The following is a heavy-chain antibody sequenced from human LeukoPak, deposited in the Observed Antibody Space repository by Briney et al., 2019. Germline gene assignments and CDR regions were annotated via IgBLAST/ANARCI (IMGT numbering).Heavy chain of an antibody. V-gene: IGHV4-59*01. CDR3: ARDGSGSYYRNWFDP. CDR2: IYYSGST. D-gene: IGHD1-26*01. J-gene: IGHJ5*02. Sequence: SETLSLTCTVSGGSISSYYWSWIRQPPGKGLEWIGYIYYSGSTNYNPSLKSRVTISVDTSNNQFSLKLSSVTAADTAVYYCARDGSGSYYRNWFDPWGQGTLVTVSS. CDR1: GGSISSYY.